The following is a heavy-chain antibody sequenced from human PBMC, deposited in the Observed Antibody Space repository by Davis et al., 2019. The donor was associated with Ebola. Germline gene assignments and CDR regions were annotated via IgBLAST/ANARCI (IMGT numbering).Heavy chain of an antibody. CDR3: ARTTVVTGFHIDY. V-gene: IGHV4-59*01. Sequence: MPSETLSLTCTVSGGSISTYFWSWIRQSPEKGLEWIGYIYYSGSTNYNPSLKSRVTISVDTSKNQFSLKLSSVTAADTAVYYRARTTVVTGFHIDYWGQGTLVTVSS. D-gene: IGHD4-23*01. CDR2: IYYSGST. J-gene: IGHJ4*02. CDR1: GGSISTYF.